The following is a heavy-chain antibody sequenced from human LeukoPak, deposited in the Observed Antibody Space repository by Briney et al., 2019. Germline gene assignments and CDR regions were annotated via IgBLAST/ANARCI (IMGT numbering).Heavy chain of an antibody. CDR2: ISGSGGST. CDR3: AKAGERSGSYYFFDY. CDR1: GFTFSSYA. V-gene: IGHV3-23*01. Sequence: GGSLRLSCAASGFTFSSYAMSWVRQAPGKGLEWVSAISGSGGSTYYADSVKGRFTISRDNSKNTLYLQVNSLRAEDTAVYYCAKAGERSGSYYFFDYWGQGTLVTVSS. D-gene: IGHD1-26*01. J-gene: IGHJ4*02.